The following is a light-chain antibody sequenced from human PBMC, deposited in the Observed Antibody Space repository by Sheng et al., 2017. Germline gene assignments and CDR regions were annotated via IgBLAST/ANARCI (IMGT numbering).Light chain of an antibody. J-gene: IGKJ3*01. CDR3: QQYNSWPPGN. V-gene: IGKV3-15*01. Sequence: EIVMTQSPATLSVSPGERATLSCRASQSVSRDLAWYQQKPGQAPRLLIYGTSARATGLPARFSGSGSGTEFTLTISSLQSEDFAVYYCQQYNSWPPGNFGPGTKVDIK. CDR1: QSVSRD. CDR2: GTS.